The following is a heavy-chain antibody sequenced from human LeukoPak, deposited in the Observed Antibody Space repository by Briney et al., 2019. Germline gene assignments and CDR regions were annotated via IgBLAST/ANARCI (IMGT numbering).Heavy chain of an antibody. V-gene: IGHV3-21*01. CDR3: VRQYCSGGTCPPIR. D-gene: IGHD2-15*01. CDR1: GFTFSSYS. Sequence: GGSLGLSCAASGFTFSSYSMTWVRQAPGKGLEWVSSISSSSTYIYYADSVKGRFTISRDNAKNSLHLQMSSLRAEDTAVYYCVRQYCSGGTCPPIRWGQGTLVTVSS. CDR2: ISSSSTYI. J-gene: IGHJ4*02.